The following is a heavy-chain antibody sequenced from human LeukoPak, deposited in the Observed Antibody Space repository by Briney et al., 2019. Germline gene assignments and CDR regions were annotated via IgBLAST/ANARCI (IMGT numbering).Heavy chain of an antibody. Sequence: GGSLRLSCAASGFTFSSYAMHWVRQAPGKGLEWVAVISYDGSNKYYADSVKGRFTISRDNSKNTLYLQMNSLRAEDTAVYYCAKDRGSRYFQHWGQGTLVTVSS. CDR1: GFTFSSYA. V-gene: IGHV3-30*04. CDR2: ISYDGSNK. CDR3: AKDRGSRYFQH. J-gene: IGHJ1*01.